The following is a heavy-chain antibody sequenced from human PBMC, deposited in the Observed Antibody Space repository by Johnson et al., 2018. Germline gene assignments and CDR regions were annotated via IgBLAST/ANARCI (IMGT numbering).Heavy chain of an antibody. CDR1: GFTFSSYA. CDR3: ARDSPGGGWPLDAFDI. Sequence: EVQLVETGGGLVQPGGSLRLSCAASGFTFSSYAMHWVRQAPGKGLEWVSVIDSAGNTYYADSVKGRFTISRDNSKNTLYLQMSSLRAEDTAVYYCARDSPGGGWPLDAFDIWGQGTMVTVSS. V-gene: IGHV3-66*02. J-gene: IGHJ3*02. D-gene: IGHD2-15*01. CDR2: IDSAGNT.